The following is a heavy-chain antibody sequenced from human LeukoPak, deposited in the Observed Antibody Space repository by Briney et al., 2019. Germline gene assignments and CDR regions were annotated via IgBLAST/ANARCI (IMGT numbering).Heavy chain of an antibody. V-gene: IGHV3-9*01. CDR3: AKDIEFDP. J-gene: IGHJ5*02. CDR1: GGSISHYF. CDR2: ISWNSGSI. Sequence: LSLTCTVSGGSISHYFWSWIRQPPGKGLEWVSGISWNSGSIGYAGSVKGRFTISRDNAKNSLYLQMNSLRAEDTALYYCAKDIEFDPWGQGTLVTVSS.